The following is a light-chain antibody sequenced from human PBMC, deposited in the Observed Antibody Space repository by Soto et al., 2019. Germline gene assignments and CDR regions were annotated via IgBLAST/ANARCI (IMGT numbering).Light chain of an antibody. J-gene: IGKJ2*01. CDR3: QQYDNFPYT. Sequence: DIHLTQSPSSLSASVGDRVTITCQASQDSSKYVSWLQHKPGKAPKLLIYHASILETGVPSRFSGSGSGTDFTFTISSLQPEDIATYYCQQYDNFPYTFGQGTKLEIK. CDR2: HAS. CDR1: QDSSKY. V-gene: IGKV1-33*01.